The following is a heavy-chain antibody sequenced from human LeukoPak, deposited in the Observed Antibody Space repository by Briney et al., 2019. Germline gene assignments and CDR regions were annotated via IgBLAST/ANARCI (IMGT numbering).Heavy chain of an antibody. J-gene: IGHJ4*02. CDR3: ASLDYGDYSRDY. D-gene: IGHD4-17*01. CDR2: IYTSGST. Sequence: SETLSLTCTVSGGSISSGSYYWSWIRQPAGKGLEWIGRIYTSGSTNYNPSLKRRVTISVDTSKNQFSLKLSSVTAADTAVYYSASLDYGDYSRDYWGQGTLVTVSS. V-gene: IGHV4-61*02. CDR1: GGSISSGSYY.